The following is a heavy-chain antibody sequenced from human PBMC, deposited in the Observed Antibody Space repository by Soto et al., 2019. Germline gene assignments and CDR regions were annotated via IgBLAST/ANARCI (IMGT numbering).Heavy chain of an antibody. CDR3: VTGGRGYSSAPRFYFDY. J-gene: IGHJ4*02. V-gene: IGHV1-69*01. CDR1: GGIFSSNA. CDR2: IIPIFGTT. Sequence: QVQLVQSGAEVKKPGSSVKVSCQASGGIFSSNAISWVRQAPGQGLEWMGGIIPIFGTTNYAQNFQSRATITAAVTTSTAYMAFSSVKSGDTALDYCVTGGRGYSSAPRFYFDYWGQGTLVTVSS. D-gene: IGHD5-18*01.